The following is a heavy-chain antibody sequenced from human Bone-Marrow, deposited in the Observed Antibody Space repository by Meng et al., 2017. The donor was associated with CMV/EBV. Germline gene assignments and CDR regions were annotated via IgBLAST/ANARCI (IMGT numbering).Heavy chain of an antibody. J-gene: IGHJ5*02. CDR3: ARGVGDYDFWSGYRNWFDP. CDR2: INHSGST. V-gene: IGHV4-34*01. Sequence: SETLSLTCAVYGGSFSGYYWSWIRQPPGKGLEWIREINHSGSTNYNPSLKSRVTITVGTSKNQFSLKLSSVTAADTDVYYCARGVGDYDFWSGYRNWFDPWGQGTLVTVSS. CDR1: GGSFSGYY. D-gene: IGHD3-3*01.